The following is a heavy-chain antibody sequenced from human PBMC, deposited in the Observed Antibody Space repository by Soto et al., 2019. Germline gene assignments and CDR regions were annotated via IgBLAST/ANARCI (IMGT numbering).Heavy chain of an antibody. Sequence: EVQLLESGGGLVQPGGSLRLSCAASGFTFSSYAMSWVRQAPGKGLEWVSAISGSGGSTYYADSVKGRFTISRDNSKNTLSLQMNSLSAEDTAVYYCAKDHIAGPIEYWGQGTLVTVSS. J-gene: IGHJ4*02. CDR3: AKDHIAGPIEY. V-gene: IGHV3-23*01. D-gene: IGHD6-13*01. CDR2: ISGSGGST. CDR1: GFTFSSYA.